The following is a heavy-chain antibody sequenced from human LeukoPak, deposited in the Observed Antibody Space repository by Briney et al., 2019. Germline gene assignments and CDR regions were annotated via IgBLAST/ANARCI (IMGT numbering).Heavy chain of an antibody. J-gene: IGHJ4*02. Sequence: SETLSLTCTVSGGSISSGSYYWSWIRQPAGKGLEWIGRIYTSGSTNYNPSLKSRVTISVDTSKNQFSLKLSSVTAADTAVYYCARRYYDFWSGRFDYWGQGTLVTVSS. CDR1: GGSISSGSYY. D-gene: IGHD3-3*01. V-gene: IGHV4-61*02. CDR3: ARRYYDFWSGRFDY. CDR2: IYTSGST.